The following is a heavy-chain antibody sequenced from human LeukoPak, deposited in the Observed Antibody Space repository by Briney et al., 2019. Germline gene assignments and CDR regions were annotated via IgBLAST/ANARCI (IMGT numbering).Heavy chain of an antibody. CDR3: ARATRGPTSFDY. Sequence: SETLSLTGTGSGGSISSYYWSWIRQPPGKGLEWIGYIYYSGSTNYNPSLKSRVTISVDTSKNQFSLKLSSVTAADTAVYYCARATRGPTSFDYWGQGTLVTVSS. CDR1: GGSISSYY. V-gene: IGHV4-59*01. J-gene: IGHJ4*02. CDR2: IYYSGST. D-gene: IGHD4-17*01.